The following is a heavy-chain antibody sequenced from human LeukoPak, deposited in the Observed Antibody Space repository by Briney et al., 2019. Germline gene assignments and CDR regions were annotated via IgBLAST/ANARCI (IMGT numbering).Heavy chain of an antibody. CDR2: IWYDGSNK. V-gene: IGHV3-33*06. J-gene: IGHJ4*02. CDR1: GFTFSSYG. Sequence: GGSLRLSCAASGFTFSSYGMHWVRQAPGKGLEWVAVIWYDGSNKYYADSVKGRFAISRDNSKNTLYLQMNSLRAEDTAVYYCAKDDSGYDSGITDYWGQGTLVTVSS. CDR3: AKDDSGYDSGITDY. D-gene: IGHD5-12*01.